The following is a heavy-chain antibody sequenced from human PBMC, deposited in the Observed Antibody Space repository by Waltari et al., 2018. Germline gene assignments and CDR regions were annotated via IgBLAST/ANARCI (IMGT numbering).Heavy chain of an antibody. J-gene: IGHJ5*02. V-gene: IGHV3-23*01. Sequence: EVQVLESGGGLVQPGGSLRLSCAASAFPFSNYAMRCVHQPTGRGLEWVSGISASVGTTYYADSVKGRFTISRDNSNNTLYLQMNSLRAEDTALYSCAKDPVGTTVNWFDPWGQGTQVT. CDR1: AFPFSNYA. CDR2: ISASVGTT. D-gene: IGHD1-26*01. CDR3: AKDPVGTTVNWFDP.